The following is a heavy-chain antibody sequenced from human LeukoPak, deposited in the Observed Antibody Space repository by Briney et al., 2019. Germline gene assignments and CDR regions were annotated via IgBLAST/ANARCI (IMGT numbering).Heavy chain of an antibody. V-gene: IGHV3-21*01. J-gene: IGHJ3*02. CDR2: ISSSSGYI. CDR3: ARATRHQLYDSSGYAAFDI. Sequence: GGSLRLSCAGSGFTFSSYTMNWVRQAPGKGLEWVSSISSSSGYIYYADSVKGRFTVSRDNANNSLYLQMNSLRAEDTAVYYCARATRHQLYDSSGYAAFDIWGQGTMVTVSS. D-gene: IGHD3-22*01. CDR1: GFTFSSYT.